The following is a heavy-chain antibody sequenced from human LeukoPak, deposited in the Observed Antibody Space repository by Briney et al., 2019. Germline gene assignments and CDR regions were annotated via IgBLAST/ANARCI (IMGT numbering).Heavy chain of an antibody. D-gene: IGHD3-3*01. CDR1: GVSISSGGYY. Sequence: SETLSLTCTVSGVSISSGGYYWRWIRQHPGKGLEWIGYIYYSGSTYYNPSLKSRVTISVDTSKNQFSLKLSSVTAADTAVYYCARTARGLRSGYTYYYYYMDVWGKGTTVTVSS. CDR3: ARTARGLRSGYTYYYYYMDV. CDR2: IYYSGST. V-gene: IGHV4-31*03. J-gene: IGHJ6*03.